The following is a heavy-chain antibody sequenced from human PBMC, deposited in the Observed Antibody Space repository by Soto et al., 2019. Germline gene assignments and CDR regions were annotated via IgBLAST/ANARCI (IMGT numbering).Heavy chain of an antibody. V-gene: IGHV3-48*02. CDR2: LSRHNVI. J-gene: IGHJ6*02. D-gene: IGHD3-3*01. CDR3: ARDSGVAYGMDV. CDR1: GFVFSTYT. Sequence: EVQLVESGGGLVQPGGSLRISCAASGFVFSTYTFNWVRQAPGKGLEWISYLSRHNVIYYADSIKGRFTISRDNAKNSLYLQMNSLRDEDTAVYYRARDSGVAYGMDVWGQGTTVIVSS.